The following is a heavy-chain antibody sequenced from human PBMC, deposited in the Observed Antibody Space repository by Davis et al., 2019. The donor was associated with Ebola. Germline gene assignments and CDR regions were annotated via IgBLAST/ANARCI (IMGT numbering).Heavy chain of an antibody. CDR2: ITSDGSST. V-gene: IGHV3-74*01. J-gene: IGHJ6*02. CDR1: GFTFSSYW. D-gene: IGHD2-21*01. CDR3: ARDMWGSGYYYYGMDV. Sequence: HTGGSLRLSCAASGFTFSSYWMHWVLQAPGKGLVWVSRITSDGSSTSYAASVKGRFTISRDNAKNTLYLQMNSLRAEDTAVYYCARDMWGSGYYYYGMDVWGQGTTVTVSS.